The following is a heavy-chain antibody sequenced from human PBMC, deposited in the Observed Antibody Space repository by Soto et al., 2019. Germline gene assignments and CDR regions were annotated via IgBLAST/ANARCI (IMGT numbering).Heavy chain of an antibody. CDR2: INAGNGNT. CDR3: AKDYYDSSGYSPPALLFDY. D-gene: IGHD3-22*01. Sequence: GASVKVSCKASGYTFTSYAMHWVRQAPGQRLEWMGWINAGNGNTKYSQKFQGRVTITRDTSASTAYMELSSLRSEDTAVYYCAKDYYDSSGYSPPALLFDYWGQGTLVTVSS. J-gene: IGHJ4*02. CDR1: GYTFTSYA. V-gene: IGHV1-3*01.